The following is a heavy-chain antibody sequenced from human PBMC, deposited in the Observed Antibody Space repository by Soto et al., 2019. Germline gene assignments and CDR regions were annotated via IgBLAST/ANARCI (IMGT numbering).Heavy chain of an antibody. V-gene: IGHV3-15*07. J-gene: IGHJ4*01. CDR2: IKSKTDGGTT. CDR3: TTDSCFTMIWDLFDF. Sequence: GSLRLSCAASGFTFSDAWKNWVRQAPGKGLEWVGRIKSKTDGGTTDFAAPVKGRFAISRDDSKNMVYLQMNSLKTEDTAVYFCTTDSCFTMIWDLFDFCGLGTLVTVSS. D-gene: IGHD3-22*01. CDR1: GFTFSDAW.